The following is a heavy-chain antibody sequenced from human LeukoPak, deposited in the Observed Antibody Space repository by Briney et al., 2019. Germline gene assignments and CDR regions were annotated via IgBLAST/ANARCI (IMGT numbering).Heavy chain of an antibody. CDR3: AKDGDYGDTTTPGY. J-gene: IGHJ4*02. V-gene: IGHV3-53*01. Sequence: PGGSLRLSCAASGFTVTSSYMNWVRQAPGKGLEWVSLIYSGGLTLYADSVKGRFTVSRDRSRNTLYLQMKSLRAEDTAVYFCAKDGDYGDTTTPGYWGQGTLVTVSS. CDR1: GFTVTSSY. D-gene: IGHD4-17*01. CDR2: IYSGGLT.